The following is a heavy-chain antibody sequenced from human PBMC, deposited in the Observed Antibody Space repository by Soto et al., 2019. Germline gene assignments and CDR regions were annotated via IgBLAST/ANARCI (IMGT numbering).Heavy chain of an antibody. CDR2: ISGSGGST. Sequence: GGSLRLSCAASGFTVSSYAMGWVRQAPGKGMEWVSAISGSGGSTDYADSVKGRFTISRDNSKNTLYPQMNSLRAEDTAVYYCAKFSGGIPPHYGMDVWGQGTTVTVSS. V-gene: IGHV3-23*01. D-gene: IGHD3-10*01. CDR1: GFTVSSYA. J-gene: IGHJ6*02. CDR3: AKFSGGIPPHYGMDV.